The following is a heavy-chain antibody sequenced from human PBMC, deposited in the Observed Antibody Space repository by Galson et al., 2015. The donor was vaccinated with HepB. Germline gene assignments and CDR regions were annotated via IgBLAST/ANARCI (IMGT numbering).Heavy chain of an antibody. Sequence: SVKVSCKASGFTFTSSTMQWVRQARGQRLEWIGWVVVGSDNTNYAHNFQERVTITRDMPTSTAYMELSSLRSEDTAVYYCAASTHSSSWYSLFYYYAMDVWGQGTTVTVSS. CDR2: VVVGSDNT. J-gene: IGHJ6*02. CDR3: AASTHSSSWYSLFYYYAMDV. V-gene: IGHV1-58*02. CDR1: GFTFTSST. D-gene: IGHD6-13*01.